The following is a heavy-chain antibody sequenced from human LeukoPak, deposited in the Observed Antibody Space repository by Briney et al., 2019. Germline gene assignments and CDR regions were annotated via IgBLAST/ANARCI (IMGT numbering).Heavy chain of an antibody. CDR2: IRSKAYGGTT. D-gene: IGHD6-13*01. J-gene: IGHJ6*03. CDR1: GFTFGDYA. Sequence: GGSLRLSCTASGFTFGDYAMSWFRQAPGKGLEWVGFIRSKAYGGTTEYAASVKGRFTISRDDSKSIAYLQMNSLKTEDTAVYYCTRVGSSSWYAFYYYYYMDVWGKGTTVTVSS. CDR3: TRVGSSSWYAFYYYYYMDV. V-gene: IGHV3-49*03.